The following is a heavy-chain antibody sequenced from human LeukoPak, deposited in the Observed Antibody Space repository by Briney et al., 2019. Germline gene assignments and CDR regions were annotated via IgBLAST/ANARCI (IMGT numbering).Heavy chain of an antibody. V-gene: IGHV4-39*07. Sequence: GSLRLSCAASGFTFSNYAMRWVRQPPGKGLEWIGSIYYSGSTYYNPSLKSRVTISVDTSKNQFSLKLSSVTAADTAVYYCARDGDMATNDHLKCFDYWGQGTLVTVSS. J-gene: IGHJ4*02. CDR3: ARDGDMATNDHLKCFDY. CDR1: GFTFSNYA. CDR2: IYYSGST. D-gene: IGHD5-12*01.